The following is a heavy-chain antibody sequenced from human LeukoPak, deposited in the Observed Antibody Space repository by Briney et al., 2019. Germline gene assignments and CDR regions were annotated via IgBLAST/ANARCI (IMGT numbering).Heavy chain of an antibody. CDR3: ARATPGGLHGYSFDY. J-gene: IGHJ4*02. Sequence: ASAKVSCKASGYTSKNYDINWVRQATGQGLEWMGWMNPNSGNTGFAQKFQDRVSMTRDTSINTAYMELTSLRSGDTAVYYCARATPGGLHGYSFDYWGQGTVVTVYS. CDR2: MNPNSGNT. D-gene: IGHD5-24*01. CDR1: GYTSKNYD. V-gene: IGHV1-8*02.